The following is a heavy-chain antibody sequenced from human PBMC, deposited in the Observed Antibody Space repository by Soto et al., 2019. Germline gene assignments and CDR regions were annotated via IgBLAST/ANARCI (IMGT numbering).Heavy chain of an antibody. CDR2: ISYDGSNK. D-gene: IGHD4-17*01. J-gene: IGHJ4*02. CDR3: AKDGRGTVTTYPIDY. CDR1: GFTFSSYG. V-gene: IGHV3-30*18. Sequence: VQLVESGGGVVQPGRSLRLSCAASGFTFSSYGMHWVRQAPGKGLEWVAVISYDGSNKYYADSVKGRFTISRDNSKNTLYLQMNSLRAEDTAVYYCAKDGRGTVTTYPIDYWGQGTLVTVSS.